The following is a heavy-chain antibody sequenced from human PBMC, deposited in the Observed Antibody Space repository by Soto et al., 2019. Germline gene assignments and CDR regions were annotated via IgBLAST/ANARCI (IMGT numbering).Heavy chain of an antibody. V-gene: IGHV4-34*01. D-gene: IGHD3-16*02. CDR2: INHSGST. J-gene: IGHJ4*02. CDR3: ARGRRYDYLWESYRPPAGFDY. CDR1: GGSFSGYY. Sequence: PSETLSLTCAVYGGSFSGYYWSWIRQPPGKGLEWIGEINHSGSTNYSPSLKSRVTISVDTSKNQFSLKLSSVTAADTAVYYCARGRRYDYLWESYRPPAGFDYWGQGTLVTVSS.